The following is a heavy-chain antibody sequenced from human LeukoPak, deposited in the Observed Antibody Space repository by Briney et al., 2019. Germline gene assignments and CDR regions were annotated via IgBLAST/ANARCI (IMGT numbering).Heavy chain of an antibody. CDR1: GGSISSSNW. J-gene: IGHJ4*02. Sequence: PSETPSLTCAVSGGSISSSNWWSWVRQPPGKGLEWIGEIYHSGSTNYNPSLKSRVTISVDKSKNQFSLKLSSVTAADTAVYYCARVGIVATIGDYWGQGTLVTVSS. CDR2: IYHSGST. D-gene: IGHD5-12*01. CDR3: ARVGIVATIGDY. V-gene: IGHV4-4*02.